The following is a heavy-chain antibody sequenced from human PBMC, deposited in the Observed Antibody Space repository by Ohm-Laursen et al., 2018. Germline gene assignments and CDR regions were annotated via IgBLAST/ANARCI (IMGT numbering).Heavy chain of an antibody. J-gene: IGHJ4*02. CDR3: ARGSGDIVATPFGY. CDR1: GFTFSSYA. CDR2: ISGSGGST. Sequence: SLRLSCTASGFTFSSYAMSWVRQAPGKGLEWVSAISGSGGSTYYADSVKGRFTISRDNSKNTLYPQMNSLRAEDTAVYYCARGSGDIVATPFGYWGQGTLVTVSS. V-gene: IGHV3-23*01. D-gene: IGHD5-12*01.